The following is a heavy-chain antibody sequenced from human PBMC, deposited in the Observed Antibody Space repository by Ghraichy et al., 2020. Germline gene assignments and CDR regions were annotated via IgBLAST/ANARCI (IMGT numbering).Heavy chain of an antibody. J-gene: IGHJ4*01. CDR2: VSNNGGST. D-gene: IGHD3-10*01. CDR3: VKMNSESGSYSDY. V-gene: IGHV3-64D*06. Sequence: GGSLRLSCSASGFTFSSYGMHWVRQAPGKGLEYVSAVSNNGGSTYYADSVKGRFTISRDNSKNTLYLQMSSLRAEDTAVYYCVKMNSESGSYSDYWGHGTLVTVFS. CDR1: GFTFSSYG.